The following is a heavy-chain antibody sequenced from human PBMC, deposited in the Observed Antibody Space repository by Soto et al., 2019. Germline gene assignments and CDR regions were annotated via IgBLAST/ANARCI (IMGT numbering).Heavy chain of an antibody. V-gene: IGHV1-18*01. D-gene: IGHD3-9*01. J-gene: IGHJ4*02. CDR2: ISTYIGNT. CDR3: ARDNDDILTGCDY. Sequence: ASVKVSCKASGYTFTSYGISWVRQAPGQGLEWKGWISTYIGNTNYAQKLQGRVTMTTDTSTSTAYMELRSLRFDDTAVYYCARDNDDILTGCDYWGQGTLVTVSS. CDR1: GYTFTSYG.